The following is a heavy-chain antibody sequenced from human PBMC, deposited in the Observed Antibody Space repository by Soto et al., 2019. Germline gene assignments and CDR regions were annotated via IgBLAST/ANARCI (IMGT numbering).Heavy chain of an antibody. V-gene: IGHV3-23*01. CDR2: ISGGGGTT. D-gene: IGHD2-15*01. Sequence: PGGSMRLSCAASGFTFSSYAMSWVRQAPGKGLEWVSAISGGGGTTYYADSVKGRSTISRDNSKNTLYLQMNSLRAEDTAVYYCAKDPLSVVVVDYWGQGTLVTVSS. CDR1: GFTFSSYA. J-gene: IGHJ4*02. CDR3: AKDPLSVVVVDY.